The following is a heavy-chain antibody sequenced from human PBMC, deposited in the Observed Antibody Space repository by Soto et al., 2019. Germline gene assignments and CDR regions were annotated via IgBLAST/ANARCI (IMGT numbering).Heavy chain of an antibody. CDR2: INHVVGP. Sequence: SETLSLTCAVYGGFLSESYWTWIRQPPGKGLEWIGEINHVVGPNYNPSLKSRVTMSVDTSQNQFSLRLISVTAADTAMYFCVRIRYQLPSSVLWLDPWGQGTPVTVSS. CDR3: VRIRYQLPSSVLWLDP. CDR1: GGFLSESY. D-gene: IGHD3-16*01. V-gene: IGHV4-34*01. J-gene: IGHJ5*02.